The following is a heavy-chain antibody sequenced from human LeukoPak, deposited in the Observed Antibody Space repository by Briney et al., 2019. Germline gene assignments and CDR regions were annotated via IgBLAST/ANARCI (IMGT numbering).Heavy chain of an antibody. Sequence: GASVKVSCKASGGTFSIYAISWVRQAPGQGLEWMGGIIPIFGTANYAQKFQGRVTITADESTSTAYMELSSLRSEDTAVYYCATLGYCSGGSCYGYWGQGTLVTVSS. J-gene: IGHJ4*02. D-gene: IGHD2-15*01. CDR2: IIPIFGTA. CDR1: GGTFSIYA. CDR3: ATLGYCSGGSCYGY. V-gene: IGHV1-69*13.